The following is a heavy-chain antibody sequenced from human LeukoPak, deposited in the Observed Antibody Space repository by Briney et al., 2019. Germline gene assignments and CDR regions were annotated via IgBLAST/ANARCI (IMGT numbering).Heavy chain of an antibody. V-gene: IGHV3-30*04. D-gene: IGHD1-14*01. CDR3: ARGGGTMEEDY. J-gene: IGHJ4*02. Sequence: PGGSLRLSCAASGFTFSSYAMHWVRQAPGKGLEWVAVISYDGSNKYYADSVKGQFTISRDNSKNTLYLQMNNLRAEDTAVYYCARGGGTMEEDYWGQGTLVTVSS. CDR1: GFTFSSYA. CDR2: ISYDGSNK.